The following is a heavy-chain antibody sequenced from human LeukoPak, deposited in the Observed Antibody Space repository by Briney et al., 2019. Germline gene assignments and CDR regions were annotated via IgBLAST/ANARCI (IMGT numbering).Heavy chain of an antibody. Sequence: PSETLSLTWTVSGGSISSGSYYWSWIRQPAGKGLEWIGRIYTSGSTNYNPSLKSRVTISVDTSKNQFSLKLSSVTAADTAVYYCARDYGYYYYGMDVWGQGTTVTVSS. V-gene: IGHV4-61*02. D-gene: IGHD3-16*01. CDR2: IYTSGST. CDR1: GGSISSGSYY. CDR3: ARDYGYYYYGMDV. J-gene: IGHJ6*02.